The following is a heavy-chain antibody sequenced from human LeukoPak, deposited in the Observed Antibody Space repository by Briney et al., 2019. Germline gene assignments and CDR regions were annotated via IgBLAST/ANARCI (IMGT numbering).Heavy chain of an antibody. CDR2: IWYVGSSK. V-gene: IGHV3-33*08. CDR1: GFTFSSYG. D-gene: IGHD3-10*01. J-gene: IGHJ4*02. Sequence: GRSLRLSCAASGFTFSSYGMHWVRQAPGKGLEWVAVIWYVGSSKYYADSVKGRFTISRDNSKNTLYLQMNSLRAEDTAVYYCARAGHYYGSGSYYSNFDYWGQGTLVTVSS. CDR3: ARAGHYYGSGSYYSNFDY.